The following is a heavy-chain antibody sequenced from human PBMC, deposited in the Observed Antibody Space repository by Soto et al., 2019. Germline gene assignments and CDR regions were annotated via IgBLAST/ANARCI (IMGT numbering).Heavy chain of an antibody. CDR3: ARRRSGGDGIFYH. D-gene: IGHD2-15*01. CDR1: GGSISSGGPS. J-gene: IGHJ4*02. CDR2: IYYSGSN. Sequence: QVQLQESGPGLVKPSETLSLTCTVSGGSISSGGPSWSWIRQHPGKGLEWIGYIYYSGSNYYNPYLESRITLSIDTSKNQFSLKVSSVTAADTAVYYCARRRSGGDGIFYHWGQGTLVTVSS. V-gene: IGHV4-31*03.